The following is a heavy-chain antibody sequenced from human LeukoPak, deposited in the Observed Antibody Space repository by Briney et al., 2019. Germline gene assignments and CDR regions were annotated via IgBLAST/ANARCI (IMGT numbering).Heavy chain of an antibody. CDR2: IYYSGST. V-gene: IGHV4-39*01. Sequence: SETLSLTCTVSGGSISSSSYCWGWIRQPPGKGLEWIGSIYYSGSTYYNPSLKSRVTISVDTSKNQFSLKLSSVTAADTAVYYCARPRISYSSGWYRGDKDLPDDYWGQGTLVTVSS. J-gene: IGHJ4*02. D-gene: IGHD6-19*01. CDR1: GGSISSSSYC. CDR3: ARPRISYSSGWYRGDKDLPDDY.